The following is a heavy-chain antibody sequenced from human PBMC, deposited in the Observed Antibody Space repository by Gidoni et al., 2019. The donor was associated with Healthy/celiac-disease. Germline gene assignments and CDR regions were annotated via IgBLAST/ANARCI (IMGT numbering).Heavy chain of an antibody. V-gene: IGHV3-23*04. CDR1: GFTFSSYA. Sequence: EVQLVESGGGLVQPGGSLRLSCAASGFTFSSYAMSWVRQAPGKGLEWVSAISGSGGSTYYADSVKGRFTISRDNSKNTLYLQMNSLRAEDTAVYYCAKDQGDYDFWSGYYTGGYYYGMDVWGQGTTVTVSS. CDR3: AKDQGDYDFWSGYYTGGYYYGMDV. D-gene: IGHD3-3*01. J-gene: IGHJ6*02. CDR2: ISGSGGST.